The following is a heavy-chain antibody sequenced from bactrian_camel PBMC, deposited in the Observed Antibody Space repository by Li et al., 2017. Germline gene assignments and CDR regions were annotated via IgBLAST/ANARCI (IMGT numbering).Heavy chain of an antibody. V-gene: IGHV3S1*01. CDR3: AARACYYGTSIVFSSSSYTY. J-gene: IGHJ4*01. D-gene: IGHD2*01. CDR2: IDLGDGIT. CDR1: GRSVNDNC. Sequence: HVQLVESGGGSVQAGGSLRLSCEASGRSVNDNCFAWFRQVTGREREGAAAIDLGDGITDYADSVKGRFTISRDNAKNTVYLQMNSLRPDDTGMYYCAARACYYGTSIVFSSSSYTYWGQGTQVTVS.